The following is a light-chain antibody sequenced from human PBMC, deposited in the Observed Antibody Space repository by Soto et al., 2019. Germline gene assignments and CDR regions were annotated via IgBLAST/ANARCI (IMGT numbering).Light chain of an antibody. CDR3: QSYDSSLSGSGV. J-gene: IGLJ3*02. CDR1: TTNIGAGYE. V-gene: IGLV1-40*01. Sequence: QSVLTQPPSVSGAPGQRVTISCTGSTTNIGAGYEVHWYQQRPGTAPKLLVSGHNIRPSGVPDRFYGSKSGTSASLAITGLRAGDEADYSPQSYDSSLSGSGVFGGGPKLPVL. CDR2: GHN.